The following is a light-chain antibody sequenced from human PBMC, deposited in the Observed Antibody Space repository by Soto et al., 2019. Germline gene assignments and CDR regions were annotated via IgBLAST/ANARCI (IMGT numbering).Light chain of an antibody. CDR1: RSHIGSNT. CDR3: AALGDRLNGRYV. V-gene: IGLV1-44*01. Sequence: QTVLSQPPSASGARGQSVVISCSGSRSHIGSNTVNWYQQLPGTAPKLLIYSNNQRPSGVPDRFSGSKSGTSASLAISGLQSEEQADYYCAALGDRLNGRYVFGTGAKVT. CDR2: SNN. J-gene: IGLJ1*01.